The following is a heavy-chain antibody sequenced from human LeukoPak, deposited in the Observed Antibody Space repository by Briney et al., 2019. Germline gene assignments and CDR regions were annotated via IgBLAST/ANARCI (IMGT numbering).Heavy chain of an antibody. CDR1: GYTFTSYD. Sequence: ASVKVSCKASGYTFTSYDFNWVRQATGQRPEWMGWMSPNSGDTGYAQKFQDRVTMTRNTSISTAYMELSSLRSDDTAVYYCARGPPNWGYDDWGPGTLVTVSS. D-gene: IGHD7-27*01. V-gene: IGHV1-8*01. CDR3: ARGPPNWGYDD. CDR2: MSPNSGDT. J-gene: IGHJ4*02.